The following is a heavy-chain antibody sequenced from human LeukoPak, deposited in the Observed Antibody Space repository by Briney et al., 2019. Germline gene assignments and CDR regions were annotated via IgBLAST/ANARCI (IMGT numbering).Heavy chain of an antibody. D-gene: IGHD6-13*01. CDR3: ARRKAAAEIDY. CDR1: GGSITDTSYF. V-gene: IGHV4-39*01. CDR2: IYYRGNT. J-gene: IGHJ4*02. Sequence: SETLSLTCTVSGGSITDTSYFWGWIRQPPGKGLEWIGSIYYRGNTYYSPSLKSRVTLFVDTSKNQFSLKLSSVTAADTAIYYCARRKAAAEIDYWGQGTLVTVSS.